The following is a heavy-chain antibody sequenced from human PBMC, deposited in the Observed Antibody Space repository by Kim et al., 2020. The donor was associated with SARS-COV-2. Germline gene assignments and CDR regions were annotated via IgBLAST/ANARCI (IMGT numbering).Heavy chain of an antibody. J-gene: IGHJ4*02. Sequence: GGSLRLSCAASGFTFSNAWMSWVRQAPGKGLEWVGRIKSKTDGGTTDYAAPVKGRFTISRDDSKNTLYLQMNSLKTEDTAVYYCTTGPAYCGGDCFWLVYWGQGTLVTVSS. CDR3: TTGPAYCGGDCFWLVY. V-gene: IGHV3-15*01. D-gene: IGHD2-21*01. CDR1: GFTFSNAW. CDR2: IKSKTDGGTT.